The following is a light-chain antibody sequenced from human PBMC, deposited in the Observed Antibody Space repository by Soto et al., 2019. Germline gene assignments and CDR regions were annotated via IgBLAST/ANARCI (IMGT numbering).Light chain of an antibody. J-gene: IGLJ2*01. V-gene: IGLV3-21*02. CDR2: DDS. CDR1: DIGGKT. CDR3: QVWDSSTDQVL. Sequence: SYELTQAPSVSVAPRQTARITCGGNDIGGKTVHWYQQKAGQAPALVVYDDSDRPSGIPERFSGSNSGNTATLTITRVEAGDEADYFCQVWDSSTDQVLFGGGTKLTVL.